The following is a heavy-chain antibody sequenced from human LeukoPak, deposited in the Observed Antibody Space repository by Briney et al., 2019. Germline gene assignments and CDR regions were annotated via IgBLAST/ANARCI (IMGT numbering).Heavy chain of an antibody. Sequence: GGSLRLSCAASGLIFSNAWMNWVRQAPGKGLEWVGRIKSKTDGGTTDYAAPVKGRFTISRDDSTNTLYLQMNSLKTEDTAVYYCTTDPSNYCSSTSCWVGGQGTLVTVSS. CDR1: GLIFSNAW. V-gene: IGHV3-15*01. J-gene: IGHJ4*02. CDR2: IKSKTDGGTT. CDR3: TTDPSNYCSSTSCWV. D-gene: IGHD2-2*01.